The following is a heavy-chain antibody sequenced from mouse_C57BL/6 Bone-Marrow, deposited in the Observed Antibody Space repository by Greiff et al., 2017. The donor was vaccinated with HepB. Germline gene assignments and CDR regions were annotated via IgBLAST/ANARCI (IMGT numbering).Heavy chain of an antibody. CDR1: GFTFSSYG. J-gene: IGHJ2*01. V-gene: IGHV5-6*01. D-gene: IGHD2-3*01. Sequence: EVKLMESGGDLVKPGGSLKLSCAASGFTFSSYGMSWVRQTPDKRLEWVATISSGGSYTYYPDSVKGRFTISRDNAKNTLYLKMSSLKSEDTAMYYCARHERSMPDGYYPDYWGQGTTLTVSS. CDR3: ARHERSMPDGYYPDY. CDR2: ISSGGSYT.